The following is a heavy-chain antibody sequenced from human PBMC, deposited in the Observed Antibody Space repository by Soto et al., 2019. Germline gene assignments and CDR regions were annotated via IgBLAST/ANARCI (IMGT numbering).Heavy chain of an antibody. V-gene: IGHV4-59*01. CDR1: GASISSYY. CDR3: ARDQHSYDILTGDYNGGMDV. Sequence: SETLSLTFSVSGASISSYYWSWIRQPPGKGLEWIGYIYYSGSTNYNPSLKSRVTISVDTSKNQFSLKLSSVTAADTAVYYCARDQHSYDILTGDYNGGMDVWGQGTTVTVSS. D-gene: IGHD3-9*01. J-gene: IGHJ6*02. CDR2: IYYSGST.